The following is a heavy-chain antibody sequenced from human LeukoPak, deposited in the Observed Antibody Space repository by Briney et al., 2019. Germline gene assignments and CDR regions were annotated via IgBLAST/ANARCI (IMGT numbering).Heavy chain of an antibody. CDR1: GFTFCSYA. CDR2: ISGSGGST. D-gene: IGHD6-19*01. J-gene: IGHJ4*02. CDR3: AKVWQWLDY. Sequence: PGGPLRLPCGASGFTFCSYAMICVRQARGEGLEWVSAISGSGGSTYYADSVKGRFTISRDNSKNTLYLQMNSLRAEDTAVYYCAKVWQWLDYWGQGTLVTVSS. V-gene: IGHV3-23*01.